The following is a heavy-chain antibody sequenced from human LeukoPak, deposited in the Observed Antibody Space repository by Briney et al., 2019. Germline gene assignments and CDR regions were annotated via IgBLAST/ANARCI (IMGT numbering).Heavy chain of an antibody. D-gene: IGHD4-11*01. CDR3: ARWGVTTGFAFDI. V-gene: IGHV4-31*03. CDR1: GGSISSGGYY. Sequence: PSETLSLTCTVSGGSISSGGYYWSWIRQHPGKGLEWIEYIYYSGSTYYNPSLKSRVTISVDTSKNQFSLKLSSVTAADTAVYYCARWGVTTGFAFDIWGQGTMVTVSS. CDR2: IYYSGST. J-gene: IGHJ3*02.